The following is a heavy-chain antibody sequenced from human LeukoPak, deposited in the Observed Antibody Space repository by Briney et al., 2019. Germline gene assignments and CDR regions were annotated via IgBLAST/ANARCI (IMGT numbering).Heavy chain of an antibody. Sequence: GGSLRLSCAASGFTYSSDEMNGARQVPGKGLEWVAVISYDGSNKYYADSVKGRFTISRDNPENTLFLQMNSLKPEDTALYYCARDNYGGDYWGQGTLVTVSS. CDR2: ISYDGSNK. V-gene: IGHV3-30-3*01. J-gene: IGHJ4*02. D-gene: IGHD4-23*01. CDR3: ARDNYGGDY. CDR1: GFTYSSDE.